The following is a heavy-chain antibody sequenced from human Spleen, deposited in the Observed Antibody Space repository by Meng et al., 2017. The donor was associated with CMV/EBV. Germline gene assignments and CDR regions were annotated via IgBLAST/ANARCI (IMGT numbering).Heavy chain of an antibody. CDR1: GFIFRSYW. V-gene: IGHV3-74*01. D-gene: IGHD3-3*01. CDR3: ARDRLSSYYDFGSASYARIHGVDV. Sequence: GGSLRLSCAASGFIFRSYWMHWVRQVPGKGLVWVSRINSDGSSTSYADSVKGRLTISRDNADNTLYLQMNSLRADDTAVYYCARDRLSSYYDFGSASYARIHGVDVWGQGTTVTVSS. J-gene: IGHJ6*02. CDR2: INSDGSST.